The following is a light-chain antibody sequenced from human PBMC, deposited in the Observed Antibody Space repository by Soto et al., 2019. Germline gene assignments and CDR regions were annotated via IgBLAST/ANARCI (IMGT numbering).Light chain of an antibody. CDR1: QSVSDGD. CDR3: QQYGSTPYT. J-gene: IGKJ2*01. CDR2: GAS. V-gene: IGKV3-20*01. Sequence: EIVMTQSPGTLSLSPGERATLSCRASQSVSDGDLAWYQQKPGQAPRLVISGASTRATGIPDRFRGSGSGTDFTLTISSLEPEDFAVYYCQQYGSTPYTFGLGTILEIK.